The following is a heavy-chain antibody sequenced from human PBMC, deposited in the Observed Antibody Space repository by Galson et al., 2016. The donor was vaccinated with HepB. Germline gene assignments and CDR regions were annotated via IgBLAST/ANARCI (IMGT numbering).Heavy chain of an antibody. CDR2: INHSGNT. Sequence: LRLSCAVSGFSVSINYMSWVRQAPGKGLEWIGEINHSGNTIYNPSLKSRVTISLDTPKNLFTLQLSSVTAADTAVYYCARDDFWMDSTLGWGQGTLVTVSS. V-gene: IGHV4-34*01. CDR3: ARDDFWMDSTLG. D-gene: IGHD3-3*01. J-gene: IGHJ4*02. CDR1: GFSVSINY.